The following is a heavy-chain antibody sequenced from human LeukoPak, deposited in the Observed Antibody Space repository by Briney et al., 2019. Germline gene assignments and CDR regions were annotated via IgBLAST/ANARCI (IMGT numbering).Heavy chain of an antibody. D-gene: IGHD4-23*01. V-gene: IGHV4-59*01. CDR2: IYFGGTT. CDR1: GGSIKNYY. Sequence: SETLSLTCSVSGGSIKNYYWSWIRQPPGKGLEWLGNIYFGGTTDYNSSLKSRLTISVDAFKNQLSLNLQSVTAADTATYYCARHRSDTGGKKGVNWFDPWGQGTLVTVSS. CDR3: ARHRSDTGGKKGVNWFDP. J-gene: IGHJ5*02.